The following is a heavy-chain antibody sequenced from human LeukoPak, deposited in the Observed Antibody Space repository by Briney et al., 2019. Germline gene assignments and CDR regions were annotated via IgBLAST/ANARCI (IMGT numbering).Heavy chain of an antibody. CDR3: ARVTTVFRGCVFFDY. CDR2: IFYGGST. CDR1: GDSVSSNDYY. V-gene: IGHV4-39*07. J-gene: IGHJ4*02. D-gene: IGHD4-17*01. Sequence: PSETLSLTCTVSGDSVSSNDYYWRWIRQPPGKGLEWIGSIFYGGSTYYNPSLKSRVTISVDKSKNQFSLKLSSVTAADTAVYYCARVTTVFRGCVFFDYWGQGTLVTVSS.